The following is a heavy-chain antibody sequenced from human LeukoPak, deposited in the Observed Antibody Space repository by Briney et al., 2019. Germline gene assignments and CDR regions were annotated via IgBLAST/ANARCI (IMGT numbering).Heavy chain of an antibody. J-gene: IGHJ4*02. Sequence: PGGSQRLSCAASGFTFSSYAMHWVRQAPGKGLEWVAIISYDGSNKYYADSVKGRFTISRDNSKNTLYLQMNSLRAEDTAVYYCATTYPGDCSGGSCYCEYWGQGTLVTVSS. CDR1: GFTFSSYA. D-gene: IGHD2-15*01. CDR2: ISYDGSNK. CDR3: ATTYPGDCSGGSCYCEY. V-gene: IGHV3-30-3*01.